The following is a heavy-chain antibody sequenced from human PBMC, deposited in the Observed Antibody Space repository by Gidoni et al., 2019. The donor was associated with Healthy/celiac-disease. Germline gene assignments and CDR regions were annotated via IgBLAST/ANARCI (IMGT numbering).Heavy chain of an antibody. CDR1: GCTFSSYA. D-gene: IGHD3-10*01. CDR3: ARGGPMDSVRT. J-gene: IGHJ5*02. Sequence: QVQLVQSGAEVKKPGSSVQVSCKASGCTFSSYAISWVRQAPGQGLEWMGRIIPILGIANYAQKFQGRVTITADKSTSTAYMELSSLRSEDTAVYYCARGGPMDSVRTWGQGTLVTVSS. CDR2: IIPILGIA. V-gene: IGHV1-69*04.